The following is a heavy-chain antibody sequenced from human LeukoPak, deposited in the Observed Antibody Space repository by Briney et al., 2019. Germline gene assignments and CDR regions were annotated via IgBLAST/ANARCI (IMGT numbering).Heavy chain of an antibody. Sequence: GASVKVSCKASGYTFTGYYMHWVRQAPGQGPEWLGWINSNSGDTNFAQKFKGRVTMTRDTSVNTAYMELSSLRSDDTAVYYCARAPTRLSPFDYWGQGTLVTVSS. J-gene: IGHJ4*02. V-gene: IGHV1-2*02. CDR2: INSNSGDT. CDR3: ARAPTRLSPFDY. CDR1: GYTFTGYY. D-gene: IGHD2-15*01.